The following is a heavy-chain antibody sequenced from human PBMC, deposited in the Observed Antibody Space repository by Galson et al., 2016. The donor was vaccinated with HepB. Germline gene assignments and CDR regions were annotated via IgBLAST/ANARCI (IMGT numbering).Heavy chain of an antibody. CDR1: GFTFSKFA. Sequence: SLRLSCAASGFTFSKFAISWVRQAPGKGLEWVSAIDSSGHSTYYTDSVTGRFTISRDNSKNTLYLQMNSLRYEDTAVYYCAKAATPVFYYHGMDVWGQGTTVTVSS. CDR3: AKAATPVFYYHGMDV. J-gene: IGHJ6*02. V-gene: IGHV3-23*01. CDR2: IDSSGHST.